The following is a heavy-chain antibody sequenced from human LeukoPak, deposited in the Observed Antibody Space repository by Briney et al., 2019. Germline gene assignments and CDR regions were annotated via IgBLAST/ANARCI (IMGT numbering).Heavy chain of an antibody. Sequence: ASVKXSCKASGYTFTSYYMHWVRQAPXQGLEWMGIINPSGGSTSYAQKFQGRVTMTRDTSTSTVYMELSSLRSEDTAVYYCARDPRDGYNPYNWFDPWGQGTLVTVSS. CDR2: INPSGGST. D-gene: IGHD5-24*01. V-gene: IGHV1-46*01. CDR3: ARDPRDGYNPYNWFDP. CDR1: GYTFTSYY. J-gene: IGHJ5*02.